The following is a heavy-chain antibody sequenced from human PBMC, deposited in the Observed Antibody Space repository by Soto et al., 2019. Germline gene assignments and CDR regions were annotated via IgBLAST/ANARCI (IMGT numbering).Heavy chain of an antibody. CDR2: ISVYNGNT. J-gene: IGHJ6*02. D-gene: IGHD3-22*01. CDR1: GYTFTSYG. V-gene: IGHV1-18*01. Sequence: GASVKVSCKASGYTFTSYGISWVRQAPGQGLEWMGWISVYNGNTKYAQKLQGWVTMTRDTSISTAYMELSRLRSDDTAVYYCARGTMSYYDSSGFFYGMDVWGQGTTVTVSS. CDR3: ARGTMSYYDSSGFFYGMDV.